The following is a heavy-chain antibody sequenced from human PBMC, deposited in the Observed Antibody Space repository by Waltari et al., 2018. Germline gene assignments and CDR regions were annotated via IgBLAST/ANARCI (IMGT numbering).Heavy chain of an antibody. D-gene: IGHD6-19*01. V-gene: IGHV4-34*01. CDR3: ARGHSWGWYD. CDR1: GGSFSGYY. CDR2: INHSGST. J-gene: IGHJ4*02. Sequence: QVQLQQWGAGLLKPSETLSLTCAVYGGSFSGYYWSWIRQPPGKGLEWIGEINHSGSTNYNPSLKSRVTISVDTSKNQFSLKLSSVTAADTAVYYCARGHSWGWYDWGQGTLVTVSS.